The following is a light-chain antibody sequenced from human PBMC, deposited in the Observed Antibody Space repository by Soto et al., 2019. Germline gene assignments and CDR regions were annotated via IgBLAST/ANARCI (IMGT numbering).Light chain of an antibody. CDR3: QQYADLYI. V-gene: IGKV1-33*01. CDR1: QDINNF. CDR2: DAS. J-gene: IGKJ2*01. Sequence: DIQMSQSPSSLSASVGDRDTITCQASQDINNFLNLYQHKPGKAPELLIFDASNLETGVPSRFSGSGYGRQFSLTISRLQREDIATYFCQQYADLYIFGRGTKLEI.